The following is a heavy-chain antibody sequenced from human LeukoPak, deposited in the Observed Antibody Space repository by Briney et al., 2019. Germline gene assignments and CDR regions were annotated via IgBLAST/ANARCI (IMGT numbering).Heavy chain of an antibody. V-gene: IGHV4-59*08. CDR2: VYYSGGT. D-gene: IGHD3-9*01. CDR3: ARHYYDILTGYYYFDY. J-gene: IGHJ4*02. Sequence: SETLSLTCTVSGGSISTYYWSWIRQSPGKGLEWIGYVYYSGGTNYNPSLKSRVTISVDTSKNQFSLKLTSVTAADTAVYYCARHYYDILTGYYYFDYWGQGTLVTVSS. CDR1: GGSISTYY.